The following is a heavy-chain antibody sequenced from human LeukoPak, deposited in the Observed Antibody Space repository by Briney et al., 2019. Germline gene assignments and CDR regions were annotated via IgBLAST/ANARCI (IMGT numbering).Heavy chain of an antibody. CDR3: AKGSVSVVPLYDP. J-gene: IGHJ5*02. D-gene: IGHD2-15*01. CDR1: GFTFSTYA. Sequence: GGSLRLSCAASGFTFSTYAMSWVRQAPGKGLDWVSGISGGGGVTYYADSVKGRFTISRDNSKHTLYLQMNSLRAEDTAVYYCAKGSVSVVPLYDPWGQGTLVTVSS. CDR2: ISGGGGVT. V-gene: IGHV3-23*01.